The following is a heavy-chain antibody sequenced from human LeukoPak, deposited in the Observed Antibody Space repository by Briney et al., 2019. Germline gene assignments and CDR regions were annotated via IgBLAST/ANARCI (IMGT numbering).Heavy chain of an antibody. CDR1: GFTFSSYA. Sequence: GGSLRLSCAASGFTFSSYAMHWVRQAPGKGLEWVAVISYDGSNKYYADSVKGRFTISRDNSKNTLYLQMNSLRAEDTAVYYCARESGAYYDSSGYLFDYWGQGTLVTVSS. J-gene: IGHJ4*02. D-gene: IGHD3-22*01. CDR2: ISYDGSNK. V-gene: IGHV3-30-3*01. CDR3: ARESGAYYDSSGYLFDY.